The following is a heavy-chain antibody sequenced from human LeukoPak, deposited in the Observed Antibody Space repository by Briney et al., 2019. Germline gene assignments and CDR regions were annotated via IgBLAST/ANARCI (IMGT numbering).Heavy chain of an antibody. CDR1: GFTFSSYA. CDR2: IRGGGGST. J-gene: IGHJ6*02. Sequence: PGGSLRLSCAASGFTFSSYAMSWVRQAPGKGLEWVSLIRGGGGSTYYADSVKGRFTISRDNSKNTLYLQMNSLRAEDTAVYYCAKAANAYVWGSYRNDYGMDVWGQGTTVTVSS. V-gene: IGHV3-23*01. D-gene: IGHD3-16*02. CDR3: AKAANAYVWGSYRNDYGMDV.